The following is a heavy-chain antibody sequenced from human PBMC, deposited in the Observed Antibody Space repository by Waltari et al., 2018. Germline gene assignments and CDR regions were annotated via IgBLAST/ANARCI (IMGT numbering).Heavy chain of an antibody. J-gene: IGHJ4*02. Sequence: QVQLVQSGAEVKKPGASVKVSCKVSGYTLTELSMHWVRQAPGKGLEWMGGLDPEDGETIYAQKFQGRGTMTEDTSTDTAYMELSSLRSEDTAVYYCARGGATYYYDSSAFDYWGQGTLVTVSS. CDR1: GYTLTELS. V-gene: IGHV1-24*01. CDR2: LDPEDGET. CDR3: ARGGATYYYDSSAFDY. D-gene: IGHD3-22*01.